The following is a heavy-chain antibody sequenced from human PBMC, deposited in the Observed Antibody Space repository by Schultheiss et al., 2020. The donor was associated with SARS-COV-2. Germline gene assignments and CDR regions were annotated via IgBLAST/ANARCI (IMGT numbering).Heavy chain of an antibody. Sequence: SETLSLTCTVSGGSISSYYWSWIRQPPGKGLEWIGSIYYSGSTYYNPSLKSRVTISVDTSKNQFSLKLSSVTAADTAVYYCARDKIGYSYAFDIWGQGTMVTVSS. V-gene: IGHV4-59*12. CDR3: ARDKIGYSYAFDI. CDR1: GGSISSYY. J-gene: IGHJ3*02. D-gene: IGHD5-18*01. CDR2: IYYSGST.